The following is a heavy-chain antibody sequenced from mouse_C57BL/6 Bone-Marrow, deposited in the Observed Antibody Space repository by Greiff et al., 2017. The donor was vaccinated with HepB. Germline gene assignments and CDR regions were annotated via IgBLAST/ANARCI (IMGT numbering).Heavy chain of an antibody. V-gene: IGHV1-55*01. Sequence: VQLQQSGAELVKPGASVKMSCKASGYTFTSYWITWVKQRPGQGLEWIGDIYPGSGSTNYNEKFKSKATLTVDTSSTTAYMQLSSLTSEDSAVYYCAGRSRCDRGGFAYWGQGTLVTVSA. CDR3: AGRSRCDRGGFAY. J-gene: IGHJ3*01. CDR2: IYPGSGST. CDR1: GYTFTSYW.